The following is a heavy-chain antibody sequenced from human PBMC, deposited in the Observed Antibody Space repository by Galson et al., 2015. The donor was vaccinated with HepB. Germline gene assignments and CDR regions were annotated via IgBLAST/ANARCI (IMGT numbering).Heavy chain of an antibody. Sequence: SLRLSCAASGFTFSTFAMTWVRQPPGKGLEWVSLITASGGRTYHADSVNGRFTVSRDNFKDTLFLQMDSLYAEDTAIYYCAKGYYTDGLCFTDYWGQGALVTVSS. V-gene: IGHV3-23*01. CDR1: GFTFSTFA. CDR3: AKGYYTDGLCFTDY. D-gene: IGHD2-8*01. CDR2: ITASGGRT. J-gene: IGHJ4*02.